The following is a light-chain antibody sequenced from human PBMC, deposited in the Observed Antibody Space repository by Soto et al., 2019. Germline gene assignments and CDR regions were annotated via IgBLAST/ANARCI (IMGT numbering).Light chain of an antibody. CDR3: MQGTHWPT. V-gene: IGKV2-30*01. CDR1: QSLVYSDGNTY. Sequence: DVVMTQSPLSLPVTLGQPASISCRSSQSLVYSDGNTYLNWFQQRPGQSPRRLIYKVSNRDSGVPDRCSGSGSGTDFTLKISRVEAEDVGGYYCMQGTHWPTFGQGTKVEI. CDR2: KVS. J-gene: IGKJ1*01.